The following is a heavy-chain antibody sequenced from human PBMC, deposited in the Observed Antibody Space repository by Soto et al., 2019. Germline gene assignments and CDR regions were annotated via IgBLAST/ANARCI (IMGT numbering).Heavy chain of an antibody. V-gene: IGHV3-48*01. J-gene: IGHJ4*02. D-gene: IGHD5-18*01. CDR1: GFTFSENS. CDR3: AREGHGYGQDY. Sequence: EVQLAESGGGLVQPEGSLRLSCAASGFTFSENSMNWVRQAPGKGLEWVSYISSSGSTIYYADSVKGRFTISRDNANNSLYLQMNSLRAEDTAVFYCAREGHGYGQDYWGQGTLVTVSS. CDR2: ISSSGSTI.